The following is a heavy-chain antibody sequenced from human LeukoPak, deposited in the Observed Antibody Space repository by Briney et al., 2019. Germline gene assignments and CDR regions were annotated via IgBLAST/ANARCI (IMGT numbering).Heavy chain of an antibody. D-gene: IGHD1-14*01. V-gene: IGHV4-59*01. CDR1: GGSISSYY. J-gene: IGHJ4*02. Sequence: SETLSHTCAVSGGSISSYYLSWIRQPPGKGLEWIGYIYYSGSTNYNPSLKSRVTISVDTSKNQFSLKLSSVTAADTAVYYCARERPNRSLDYWGQGTLVTVSS. CDR2: IYYSGST. CDR3: ARERPNRSLDY.